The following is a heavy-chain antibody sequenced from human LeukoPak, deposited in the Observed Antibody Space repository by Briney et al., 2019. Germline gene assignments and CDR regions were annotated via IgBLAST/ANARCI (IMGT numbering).Heavy chain of an antibody. J-gene: IGHJ4*02. Sequence: SETLSLTCTVSGGSISSYLWSWIRQPPRKGLEWIGYIYYSGSTNYNPSLKSRVTILLDTSKNQSALKVSVFTAADTAVYDCARGQYSGSCFDNWGQGSLVTVSS. CDR3: ARGQYSGSCFDN. D-gene: IGHD1-26*01. V-gene: IGHV4-59*01. CDR1: GGSISSYL. CDR2: IYYSGST.